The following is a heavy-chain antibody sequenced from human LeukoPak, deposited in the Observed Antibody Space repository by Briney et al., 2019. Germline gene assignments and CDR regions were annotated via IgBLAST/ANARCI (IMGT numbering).Heavy chain of an antibody. J-gene: IGHJ4*02. D-gene: IGHD5-12*01. CDR2: INHSGST. CDR1: GGSFSGCY. V-gene: IGHV4-34*01. Sequence: SETLSLTCAVYGGSFSGCYWSWIRQPPGKGLEWIGEINHSGSTNYNPSLKSRVTISVDTSKNQFSLKLSSVTAADTAVYYCARPGYSGYDFDYWGQGTLVTVSS. CDR3: ARPGYSGYDFDY.